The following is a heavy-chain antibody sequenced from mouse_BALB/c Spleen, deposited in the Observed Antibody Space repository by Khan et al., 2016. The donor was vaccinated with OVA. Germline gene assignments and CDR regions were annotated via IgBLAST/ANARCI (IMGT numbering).Heavy chain of an antibody. J-gene: IGHJ3*01. CDR3: ARHRFTSPAAWFAY. D-gene: IGHD1-1*01. CDR1: GFTFSSYG. V-gene: IGHV5-6*01. CDR2: ISNGGSYT. Sequence: EVELVESGGDLVKPGESLKLSCEASGFTFSSYGMSWVRQTPDKRLEWVATISNGGSYTYYPDSVKGRLTISRDNAKNTLYLQMSSLKSEDTAMYYCARHRFTSPAAWFAYWGQGTLVTVSA.